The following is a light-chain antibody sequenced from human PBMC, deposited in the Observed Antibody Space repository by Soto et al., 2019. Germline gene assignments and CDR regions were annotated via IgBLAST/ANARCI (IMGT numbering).Light chain of an antibody. V-gene: IGKV3-11*01. J-gene: IGKJ5*01. Sequence: EIVLTQSPATLSLSPGERATLSCRASQSVSSYLAWYQQKPGRAPRLLIYDASNRATGIPARFSGSGSGTDFTLTISSLEPEDFAVYYCQQRSNQASESTFGQGTRLEIK. CDR1: QSVSSY. CDR2: DAS. CDR3: QQRSNQASEST.